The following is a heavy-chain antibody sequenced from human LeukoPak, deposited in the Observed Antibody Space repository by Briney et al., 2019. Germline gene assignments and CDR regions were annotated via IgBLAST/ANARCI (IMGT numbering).Heavy chain of an antibody. CDR2: INHSGST. J-gene: IGHJ3*02. Sequence: SETLSLTCAVYGGSFSGYYWSWIRQPPGKGLEWIGEINHSGSTNYNPSLKSRVTISVDTSKNQFSLKLSSVTAADTAVYYCARLPMVRGVINDAFDIWGQGTMVTVSS. V-gene: IGHV4-34*01. CDR1: GGSFSGYY. D-gene: IGHD3-10*01. CDR3: ARLPMVRGVINDAFDI.